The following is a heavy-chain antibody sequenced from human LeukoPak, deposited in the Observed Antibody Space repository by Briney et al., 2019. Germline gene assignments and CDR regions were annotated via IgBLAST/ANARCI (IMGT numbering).Heavy chain of an antibody. Sequence: PGGSLRLSCVGSGFTFDKYWMGWVRQAPGKGLEWVASLNQDGNEKHYVDSVKGRFTISRDNAKNSLCLQITSLRVEDTAVYYCARDTYGGFDYWGQGALVTVSS. V-gene: IGHV3-7*01. CDR1: GFTFDKYW. D-gene: IGHD4-23*01. J-gene: IGHJ4*02. CDR3: ARDTYGGFDY. CDR2: LNQDGNEK.